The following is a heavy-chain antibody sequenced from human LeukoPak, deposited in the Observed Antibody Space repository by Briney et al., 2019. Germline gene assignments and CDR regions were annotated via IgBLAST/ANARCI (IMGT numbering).Heavy chain of an antibody. CDR1: GFTFGDYA. CDR3: TRDVLNTFGGVIVRDYFDY. J-gene: IGHJ4*02. V-gene: IGHV3-49*04. Sequence: GGSLRLSCTASGFTFGDYAMSWVRQAPGKGLEWVGFIRSKAYGRTTEYAASVKGRFTISRDDSKSIAYLQMNSLKTEDTAVYYCTRDVLNTFGGVIVRDYFDYWGQGTLVTVSS. CDR2: IRSKAYGRTT. D-gene: IGHD3-16*02.